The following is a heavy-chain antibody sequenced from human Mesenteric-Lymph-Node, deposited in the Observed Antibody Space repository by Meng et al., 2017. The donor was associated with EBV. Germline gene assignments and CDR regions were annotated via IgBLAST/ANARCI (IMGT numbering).Heavy chain of an antibody. V-gene: IGHV4-30-4*01. D-gene: IGHD2-2*01. CDR1: GDSISSGDNY. CDR2: IYYSGST. CDR3: ARGGYCSSISCYVDY. J-gene: IGHJ4*02. Sequence: QGQLQGSGPGLVKPSQTLSLTCAVSGDSISSGDNYWGWIRQPPGKGLEWIGYIYYSGSTYYNPSLKSRVSISVDTSKNQFSLKLSSVTAADTAVYYCARGGYCSSISCYVDYWGQGTLVTVSS.